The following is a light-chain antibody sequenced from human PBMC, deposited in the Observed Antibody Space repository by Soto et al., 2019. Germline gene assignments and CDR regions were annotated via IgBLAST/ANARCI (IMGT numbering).Light chain of an antibody. Sequence: QSALTQPASVSGSPGQSITISCTGTDSDVGGYNYVSWYQQHPGKAPKLIIYGVTNRPSGVSNRFSGSKSGNTASLTISGLQAEDEADYYCSSYTTRSSSVVLGGGTKLTVL. V-gene: IGLV2-14*01. CDR1: DSDVGGYNY. CDR3: SSYTTRSSSVV. CDR2: GVT. J-gene: IGLJ2*01.